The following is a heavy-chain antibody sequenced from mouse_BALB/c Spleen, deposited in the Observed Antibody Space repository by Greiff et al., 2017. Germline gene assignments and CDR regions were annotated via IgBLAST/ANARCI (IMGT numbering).Heavy chain of an antibody. V-gene: IGHV1-85*01. CDR3: ARDYRYDWYFDV. Sequence: VQLQQSGAELVKPGASVKLSCKASGYTFTSYDINWVRQRPEQGLEWIGWIFPGDGSTKYNEKFKGKATLTTDKSSSTSYMQLSRLTSEDSAVYFCARDYRYDWYFDVWGAGTTVTVSS. CDR1: GYTFTSYD. J-gene: IGHJ1*01. D-gene: IGHD2-14*01. CDR2: IFPGDGST.